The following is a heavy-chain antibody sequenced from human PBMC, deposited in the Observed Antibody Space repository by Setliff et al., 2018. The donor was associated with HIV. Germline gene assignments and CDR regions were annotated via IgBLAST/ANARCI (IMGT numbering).Heavy chain of an antibody. CDR1: GYTFTSYD. CDR3: ATLYCSSTSCSWAAFDI. D-gene: IGHD2-2*01. V-gene: IGHV1-24*01. CDR2: FDPEDGET. Sequence: GASVKVSCKASGYTFTSYDINWVRQATGQGLEWMGGFDPEDGETIYAQKFQGRVTMTEDTSTDTAYVELSSLRSEDTAVYYCATLYCSSTSCSWAAFDIWGQGTMVTVSS. J-gene: IGHJ3*02.